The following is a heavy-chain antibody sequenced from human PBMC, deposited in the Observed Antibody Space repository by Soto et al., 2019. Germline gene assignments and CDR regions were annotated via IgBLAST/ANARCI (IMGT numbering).Heavy chain of an antibody. V-gene: IGHV4-4*07. CDR3: ISIGSMAPFP. CDR1: GGSISSYY. Sequence: PAHTLSLTCTVSGGSISSYYWSSIRQPAGKGLEWIGRIYTSGSTNYNPSLKSRVTMSVDTSKSQFSLTQSSVTAANTAVYYCISIGSMAPFPWGQGTRV. D-gene: IGHD3-10*01. J-gene: IGHJ4*02. CDR2: IYTSGST.